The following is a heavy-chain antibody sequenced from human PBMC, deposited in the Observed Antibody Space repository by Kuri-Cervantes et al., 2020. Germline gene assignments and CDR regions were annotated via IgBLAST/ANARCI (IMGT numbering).Heavy chain of an antibody. J-gene: IGHJ4*02. V-gene: IGHV3-11*01. CDR2: ITTNGYMT. CDR3: ARGGRFEPYAY. CDR1: GFYFSEFS. Sequence: LSLTCAASGFYFSEFSMTWIRQGPGKGLESIAHITTNGYMTYYAESVKGRFSVSRDNTKNSLYLHLNNLTADDTALYYCARGGRFEPYAYWGQGTLVTVSS. D-gene: IGHD3-10*01.